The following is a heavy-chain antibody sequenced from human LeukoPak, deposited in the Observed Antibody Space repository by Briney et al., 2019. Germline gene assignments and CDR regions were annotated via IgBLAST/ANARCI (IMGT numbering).Heavy chain of an antibody. D-gene: IGHD3-10*01. CDR2: INPSGGST. CDR3: AREDGSGSYYPSTFDY. Sequence: ASVKVSCKASGHTFTSYYMHWVRQAPGQGLEWMGIINPSGGSTSYAQKFQGRVTMTRDTSTSTVYMELSSLRSEDTAVYYCAREDGSGSYYPSTFDYWGQGTLVTVSS. J-gene: IGHJ4*02. CDR1: GHTFTSYY. V-gene: IGHV1-46*01.